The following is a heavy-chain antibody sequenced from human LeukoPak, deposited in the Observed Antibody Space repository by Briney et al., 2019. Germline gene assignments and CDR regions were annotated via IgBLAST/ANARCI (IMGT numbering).Heavy chain of an antibody. D-gene: IGHD3-3*01. CDR2: IYASGST. CDR3: AREEYDFWSGYSDY. Sequence: PSETLSLTCTVSGGSISSYYWSWIRQPAGRGLQWIGRIYASGSTNYNPSLTSRVTMSVDTSKNQFSLKLSSVTAADTAVYYCAREEYDFWSGYSDYWGQGTVVTVSS. CDR1: GGSISSYY. J-gene: IGHJ4*02. V-gene: IGHV4-4*07.